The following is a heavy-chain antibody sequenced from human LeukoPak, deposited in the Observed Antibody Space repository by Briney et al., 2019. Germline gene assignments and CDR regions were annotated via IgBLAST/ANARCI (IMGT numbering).Heavy chain of an antibody. CDR3: ARTAAGQWLRGGDY. CDR1: GFSFSSYG. CDR2: IWHDGSNK. Sequence: QPGGSLRLSCEVSGFSFSSYGLHWVRQAPDKGLEWVAVIWHDGSNKYYADSVKGRFTISRDDSKNTLYLQMNNLRVEDTAVYYCARTAAGQWLRGGDYWGQGTLVIVSS. J-gene: IGHJ4*02. V-gene: IGHV3-33*01. D-gene: IGHD6-19*01.